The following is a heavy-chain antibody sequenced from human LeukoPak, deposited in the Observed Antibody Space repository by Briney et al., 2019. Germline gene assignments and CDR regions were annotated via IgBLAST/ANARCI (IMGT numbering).Heavy chain of an antibody. J-gene: IGHJ4*02. CDR1: GGSVSSGGSY. V-gene: IGHV4-31*03. CDR2: IYYSGYT. D-gene: IGHD3-10*01. Sequence: PSQTLSLTCSVSGGSVSSGGSYWTWIRQRPGKDLEWIGYIYYSGYTFYSPSLKTRFFISLDTSETQVSLKVNSVTAADTAVYYCARGGFFGSGSLFDSWGQGTLVTVSS. CDR3: ARGGFFGSGSLFDS.